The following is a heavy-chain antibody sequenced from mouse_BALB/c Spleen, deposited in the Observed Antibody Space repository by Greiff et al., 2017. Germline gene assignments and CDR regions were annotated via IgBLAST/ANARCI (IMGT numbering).Heavy chain of an antibody. V-gene: IGHV14-3*02. CDR1: GFNIKDTY. CDR3: AREYGYDGDYAMDY. D-gene: IGHD2-2*01. CDR2: IDPANGNT. J-gene: IGHJ4*01. Sequence: DVKLQESGAELVKPGASVKLSCTASGFNIKDTYMHWVKQRPEQGLEWIGRIDPANGNTKYDPKFQGKATITADTSSNTAYLQLSSLTSEDTAVYYCAREYGYDGDYAMDYWGQGTSVTVSS.